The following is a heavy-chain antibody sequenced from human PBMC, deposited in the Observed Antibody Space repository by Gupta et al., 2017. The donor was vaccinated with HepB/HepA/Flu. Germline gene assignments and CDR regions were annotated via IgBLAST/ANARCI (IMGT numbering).Heavy chain of an antibody. CDR3: TREAVTIDY. J-gene: IGHJ4*02. CDR2: INSDGRST. V-gene: IGHV3-74*01. CDR1: GLPFSTSW. Sequence: GKLVESGGGLVQPGGSLSLSCAVSGLPFSTSWMHWFRQVPGKGPVWVSRINSDGRSTVYADSVKGRFTISRDNAKNTLYLQMNSLRVEDTALYYCTREAVTIDYWGQGTLVTVSS. D-gene: IGHD4-17*01.